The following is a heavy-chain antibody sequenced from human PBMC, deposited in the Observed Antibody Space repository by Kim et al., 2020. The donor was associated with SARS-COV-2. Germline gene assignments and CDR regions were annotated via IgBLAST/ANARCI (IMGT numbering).Heavy chain of an antibody. CDR2: ISSSSSYI. CDR1: GFTFSSYS. D-gene: IGHD3-3*01. J-gene: IGHJ6*02. V-gene: IGHV3-21*01. Sequence: LSLTCAASGFTFSSYSMNWVRQAPGKGLEWVSSISSSSSYIYYADSVKGRFTISRDNAKNSLYLQMNSLRAEDTAVYYCARGQIYYDFWSGPSPYGMDVWGQGTTVTVSS. CDR3: ARGQIYYDFWSGPSPYGMDV.